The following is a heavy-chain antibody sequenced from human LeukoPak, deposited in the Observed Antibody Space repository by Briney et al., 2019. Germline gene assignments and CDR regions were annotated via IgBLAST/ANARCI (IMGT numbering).Heavy chain of an antibody. CDR2: INCNGGST. CDR3: ARDRHPRGAGAGTYGMDV. V-gene: IGHV3-20*04. J-gene: IGHJ6*02. Sequence: RESLTLSCLVYTPTPADICTSCDSHPPGKGLEWVSGINCNGGSTDYADSVKGRFTISRDTAKNSLYLQMNSVTAEYTALYYCARDRHPRGAGAGTYGMDVWGQGTTVTVSS. D-gene: IGHD6-13*01. CDR1: TPTPADIC.